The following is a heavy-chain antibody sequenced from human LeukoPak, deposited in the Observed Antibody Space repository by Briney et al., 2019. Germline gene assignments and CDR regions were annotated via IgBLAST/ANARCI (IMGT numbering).Heavy chain of an antibody. CDR2: IFYFGST. Sequence: PSETLSLTCTVSGGSISNYYWSWIRQPPGKGLEWIGYIFYFGSTNYNPSLKSRVTISVDTSKNHFSLKLSSVTAADTAVYYCARNWAPYCSSTSCSPTSFDIWGQGTMVTVSS. CDR1: GGSISNYY. J-gene: IGHJ3*02. V-gene: IGHV4-59*01. CDR3: ARNWAPYCSSTSCSPTSFDI. D-gene: IGHD2-2*01.